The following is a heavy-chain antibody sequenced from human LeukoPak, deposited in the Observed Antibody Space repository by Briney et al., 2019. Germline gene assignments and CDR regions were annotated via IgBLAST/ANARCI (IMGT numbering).Heavy chain of an antibody. CDR2: IWYDGSNK. Sequence: PGRSLRLSCAASGFTFSSYGMHWVRQAPGKGLEWVAVIWYDGSNKYYADSVKGRFTISRDNSKNTLYLQMNSLRAEDTAVYYCARAPYYYDSSGPNHEIGCDYWGQGTLVTVSS. V-gene: IGHV3-33*01. CDR1: GFTFSSYG. D-gene: IGHD3-22*01. CDR3: ARAPYYYDSSGPNHEIGCDY. J-gene: IGHJ4*02.